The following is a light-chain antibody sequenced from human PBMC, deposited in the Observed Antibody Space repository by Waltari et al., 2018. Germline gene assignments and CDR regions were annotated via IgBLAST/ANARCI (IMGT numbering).Light chain of an antibody. Sequence: SYEVKQPPSVSVSLGQMARITCSGEALPTKYAFWYQKKPGQVPVLLIHKDTERPTGVPGRFSGSTSGTTVTLTITGVQAEDEADYYCLSSDISGTYWVFGGGTKLTVL. V-gene: IGLV3-16*01. CDR2: KDT. CDR1: ALPTKY. J-gene: IGLJ3*02. CDR3: LSSDISGTYWV.